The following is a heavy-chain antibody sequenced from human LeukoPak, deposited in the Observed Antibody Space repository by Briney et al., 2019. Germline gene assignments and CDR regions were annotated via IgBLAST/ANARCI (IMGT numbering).Heavy chain of an antibody. V-gene: IGHV1-18*01. Sequence: ASVKVSCKASGYTLTSYGISWVRQAPGQGLEWMGWISAYNGNTNYAQKLQGRVTTTTDTSTGTAYMELRSLRSDDTAVYYCARVKYDSSGHNWFDPWGQRTLVTASS. D-gene: IGHD3-22*01. CDR3: ARVKYDSSGHNWFDP. J-gene: IGHJ5*02. CDR1: GYTLTSYG. CDR2: ISAYNGNT.